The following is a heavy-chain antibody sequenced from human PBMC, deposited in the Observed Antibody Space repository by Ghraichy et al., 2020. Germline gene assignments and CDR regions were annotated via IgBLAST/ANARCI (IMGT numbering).Heavy chain of an antibody. CDR1: GFTFSIYW. D-gene: IGHD4-17*01. CDR3: AKGYGDSGAY. Sequence: GSLRLSCAASGFTFSIYWMNWVRQAPGKGLEWVANIKQDGSEKNYVDSVKGHFTISRDNAKNSLYLQMNSLRAEDTAVYYCAKGYGDSGAYWGQGTLVTVSS. J-gene: IGHJ4*02. CDR2: IKQDGSEK. V-gene: IGHV3-7*01.